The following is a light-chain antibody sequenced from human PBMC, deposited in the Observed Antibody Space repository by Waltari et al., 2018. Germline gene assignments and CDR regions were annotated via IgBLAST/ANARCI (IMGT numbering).Light chain of an antibody. CDR1: QGIGNY. Sequence: DIQLTQSPSFLSASVGDRVTITCRSSQGIGNYLAWYQQKAGNAPKLLIHTASTLQGGVPSRFSGSGSGTEFTLTISSLQPEDFATYYCQQRNSYPITFGQGTRLEIK. J-gene: IGKJ5*01. CDR2: TAS. CDR3: QQRNSYPIT. V-gene: IGKV1-9*01.